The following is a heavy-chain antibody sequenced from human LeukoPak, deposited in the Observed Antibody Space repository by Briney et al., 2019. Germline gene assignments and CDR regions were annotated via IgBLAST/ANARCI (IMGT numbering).Heavy chain of an antibody. CDR1: GGSISSSSYY. Sequence: SETLSLTCTVSGGSISSSSYYWGWIRQPPGKGLEWIGSIYYSGSTYYNPSLKSRVTISVDTSKNQFSLKLSSVTAADTAVYYCARDSGSYIKFDYWGQGTLVTVSS. D-gene: IGHD1-26*01. V-gene: IGHV4-39*01. CDR3: ARDSGSYIKFDY. CDR2: IYYSGST. J-gene: IGHJ4*02.